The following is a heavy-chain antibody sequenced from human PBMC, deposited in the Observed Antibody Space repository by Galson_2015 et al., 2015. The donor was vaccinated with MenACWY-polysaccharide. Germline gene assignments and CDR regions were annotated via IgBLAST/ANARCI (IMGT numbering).Heavy chain of an antibody. CDR3: IFAAAGPKY. J-gene: IGHJ4*02. CDR1: GFTFSNAW. D-gene: IGHD6-13*01. Sequence: LRLSCAASGFTFSNAWMTWVRQAPGKGPEWVGRIKSNIDGGTTDYAVFVKGRFTISRDDSKNTLYLEMNSLTIEDTAVYYCIFAAAGPKYWGQGTLVTVSS. V-gene: IGHV3-15*01. CDR2: IKSNIDGGTT.